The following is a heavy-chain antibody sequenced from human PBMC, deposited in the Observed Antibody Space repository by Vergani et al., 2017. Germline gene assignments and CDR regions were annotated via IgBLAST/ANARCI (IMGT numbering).Heavy chain of an antibody. D-gene: IGHD6-13*01. CDR3: ARVEIAASDPLSEDNWYFDV. Sequence: QVQLQESGPGLVKPSETLSLTCTVSGGSVRSGSYYWSWIRQPAGKGLEWIGYVYYRGSTNYNPSLKSRVTIAVDTSKNQFSLKLSSVTAADTAVYYCARVEIAASDPLSEDNWYFDVWGRGTLVTVSS. V-gene: IGHV4-61*10. J-gene: IGHJ2*01. CDR1: GGSVRSGSYY. CDR2: VYYRGST.